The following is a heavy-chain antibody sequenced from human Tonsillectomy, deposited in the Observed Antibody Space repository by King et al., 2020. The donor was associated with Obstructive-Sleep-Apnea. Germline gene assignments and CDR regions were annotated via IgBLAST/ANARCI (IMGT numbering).Heavy chain of an antibody. CDR3: ARSDYYGSGSGYYFDY. CDR1: GFTFSSYW. V-gene: IGHV3-74*01. J-gene: IGHJ4*02. Sequence: VQLVESGGGLVQPGGSLRLSCAASGFTFSSYWMHWVRHAPGKGLVWVSRINSDGSSTSYADSVKGRFTISRDNAKNTLYLQMNSLRAEDTAVYYCARSDYYGSGSGYYFDYWGQGTLVTVSS. CDR2: INSDGSST. D-gene: IGHD3-10*01.